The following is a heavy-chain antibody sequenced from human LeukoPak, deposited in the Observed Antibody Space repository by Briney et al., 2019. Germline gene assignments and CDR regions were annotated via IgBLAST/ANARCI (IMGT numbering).Heavy chain of an antibody. CDR1: GGSFSGYY. D-gene: IGHD1-26*01. Sequence: PSETLSLTCAVYGGSFSGYYWSWIRQPPGKGLEWIGEINHSGSTNYNPSLKSRVTISVDTSKNQFSLKLSSVTAADTAVYYCARGGVGARYYYYYMDVWGKGTTVTISS. V-gene: IGHV4-34*01. CDR3: ARGGVGARYYYYYMDV. CDR2: INHSGST. J-gene: IGHJ6*03.